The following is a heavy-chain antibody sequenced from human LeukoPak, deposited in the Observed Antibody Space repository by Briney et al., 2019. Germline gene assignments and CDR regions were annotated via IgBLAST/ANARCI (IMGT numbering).Heavy chain of an antibody. CDR1: GGSISSYY. V-gene: IGHV4-4*07. CDR3: ARVRYYYDSSGYYYDAFDI. CDR2: IYTSGST. J-gene: IGHJ3*02. D-gene: IGHD3-22*01. Sequence: PSETLSLTCTVSGGSISSYYWSWLRQPAGKGLEWIGRIYTSGSTNYNPSLKSRVTISVDKSKNQFSLKLSSVTAADTAVYYCARVRYYYDSSGYYYDAFDIWGQGTMVTVSS.